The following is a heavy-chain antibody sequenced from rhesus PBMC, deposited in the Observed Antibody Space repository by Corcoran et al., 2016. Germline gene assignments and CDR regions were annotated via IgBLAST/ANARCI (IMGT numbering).Heavy chain of an antibody. D-gene: IGHD3-34*01. J-gene: IGHJ2*01. Sequence: QVQLVQSGAEVKKPGSSVKVSCKASGYTFTDYYMHWLRQAPRQGLEWMGWINPYNGNTKYAQKFQGRVTMTRDTSTSTAYMELSSLRSEDTAVYYCASSDWGDYADWYFDLWGPGTPITISS. CDR3: ASSDWGDYADWYFDL. CDR2: INPYNGNT. CDR1: GYTFTDYY. V-gene: IGHV1S2*01.